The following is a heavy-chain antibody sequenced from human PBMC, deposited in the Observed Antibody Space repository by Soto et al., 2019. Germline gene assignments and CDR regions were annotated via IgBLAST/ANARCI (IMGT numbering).Heavy chain of an antibody. CDR2: IIPIFGTA. V-gene: IGHV1-69*01. D-gene: IGHD3-22*01. CDR1: GGTFSSYA. CDR3: ARGGYDSSGYFDAFDI. Sequence: QVQLVQSGAEVKKPGSSVKVSCKASGGTFSSYAISWVRQAPGQGLEWMGGIIPIFGTANYAQKFQGRVTMTADESTSTAYMGLSSLRSEDTAVYYCARGGYDSSGYFDAFDIWGQGTMVTVSS. J-gene: IGHJ3*02.